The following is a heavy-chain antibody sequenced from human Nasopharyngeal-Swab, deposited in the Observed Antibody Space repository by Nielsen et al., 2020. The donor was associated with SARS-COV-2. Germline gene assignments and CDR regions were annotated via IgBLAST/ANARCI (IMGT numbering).Heavy chain of an antibody. J-gene: IGHJ4*02. V-gene: IGHV3-23*01. Sequence: GGSLRLSCAASGFIFSNYAMSWVRQAPGKGLEWVSTINNRGDDTHYVDSVRGRFTVSRDNSKNTLDLQMNSLRVDDTAVYYCARDRGSDDPIDYWGRGTLVTVSS. CDR2: INNRGDDT. D-gene: IGHD1-26*01. CDR1: GFIFSNYA. CDR3: ARDRGSDDPIDY.